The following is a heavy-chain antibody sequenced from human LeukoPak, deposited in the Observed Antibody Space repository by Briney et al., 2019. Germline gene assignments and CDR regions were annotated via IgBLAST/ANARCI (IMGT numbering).Heavy chain of an antibody. Sequence: PGGSLRLSCAASGFTFSSYAMSWVRQAPGKGLEWVSAISGSGGSTYYADSVKGRFTISRDNSKNTLYLQMNSLRAEDTAVYYCAKDKTYYYDSSGYFDYWGQGTLATVSS. V-gene: IGHV3-23*01. J-gene: IGHJ4*02. CDR2: ISGSGGST. D-gene: IGHD3-22*01. CDR3: AKDKTYYYDSSGYFDY. CDR1: GFTFSSYA.